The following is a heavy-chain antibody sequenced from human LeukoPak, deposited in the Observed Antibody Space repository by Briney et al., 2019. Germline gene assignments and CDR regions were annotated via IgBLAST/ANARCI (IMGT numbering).Heavy chain of an antibody. CDR1: GFTVSSNY. CDR2: IRSKTDGGTT. D-gene: IGHD3-10*01. Sequence: PGGSLRLSCAASGFTVSSNYMSWVRQAPGKGLEWVGRIRSKTDGGTTGYAAPVKGRFTILRDDSKNTLYLQMNSLKTEDTAVYYCTTRYYGSEHWGQGTLVTVSS. V-gene: IGHV3-15*01. CDR3: TTRYYGSEH. J-gene: IGHJ1*01.